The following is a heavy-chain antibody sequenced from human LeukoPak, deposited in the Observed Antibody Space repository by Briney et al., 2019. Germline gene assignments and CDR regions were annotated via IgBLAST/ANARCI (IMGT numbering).Heavy chain of an antibody. CDR3: ARERRSYYYYYYMDV. V-gene: IGHV1-18*01. CDR2: ISGYNGNT. Sequence: GASVKVSCKASGYTFTSYGISWVRQAPGQGLEWMGWISGYNGNTKNAQKLQGRVTMTTDTSTSTAYMELRSLRSDDTAVYYCARERRSYYYYYYMDVWGKGTTVTVSS. CDR1: GYTFTSYG. J-gene: IGHJ6*03.